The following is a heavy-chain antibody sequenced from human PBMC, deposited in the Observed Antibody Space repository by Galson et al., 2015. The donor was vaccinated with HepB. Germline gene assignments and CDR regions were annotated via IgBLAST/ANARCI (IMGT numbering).Heavy chain of an antibody. CDR2: IWYDGSNK. CDR3: ARERINIADEGSALDI. Sequence: SLRLSCAASGLTFSSYGMHWVRQAPGKGLEWVAVIWYDGSNKNYADSVKGRFSIFRDNSKNTLYLQMNSLGAEDTAVYYCARERINIADEGSALDIWGQGTMVTVSS. V-gene: IGHV3-33*01. D-gene: IGHD6-13*01. J-gene: IGHJ3*02. CDR1: GLTFSSYG.